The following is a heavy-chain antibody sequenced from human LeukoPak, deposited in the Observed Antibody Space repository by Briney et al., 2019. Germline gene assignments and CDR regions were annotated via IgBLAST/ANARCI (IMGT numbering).Heavy chain of an antibody. J-gene: IGHJ4*02. CDR1: GGSISSGGDS. Sequence: KSSETLSLTFAVSGGSISSGGDSWSWIPQPPGKGLEWIGYIYYSASTYYNPSLKSRVTISVDRSKNQFSLKLSSVTAADAAVYYCAGFYGSGSYTDYWGQGTLVTVSS. V-gene: IGHV4-30-2*01. CDR3: AGFYGSGSYTDY. CDR2: IYYSAST. D-gene: IGHD3-10*01.